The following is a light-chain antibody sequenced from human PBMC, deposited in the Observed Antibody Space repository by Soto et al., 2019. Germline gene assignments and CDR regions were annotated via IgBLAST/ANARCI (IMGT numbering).Light chain of an antibody. CDR3: MQATQFPYT. V-gene: IGKV2-24*01. Sequence: DIVMTQTPLSSPVTLGQPASISCRSSQSLVDSHGNTYLSWLQQRPGQPPRLLIYKIFNRFSGIPDRFSGSGAGTDFTLKISRVEAEDVGVYYCMQATQFPYTFGQGTKLEIK. J-gene: IGKJ2*01. CDR1: QSLVDSHGNTY. CDR2: KIF.